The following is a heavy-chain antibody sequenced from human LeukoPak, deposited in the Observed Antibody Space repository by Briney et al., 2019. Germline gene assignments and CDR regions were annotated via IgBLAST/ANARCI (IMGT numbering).Heavy chain of an antibody. Sequence: GSSVKVSCKASGYNFSGHYMHWVRQAPGQGLEWMGWIKPSNGDTNYAQNFQGRVTMTRDTSINTAYMELSSLRSDDTAVYYCARGEVEMATPTGFDYWGQGTLVTVSS. V-gene: IGHV1-2*02. D-gene: IGHD5-24*01. CDR2: IKPSNGDT. CDR3: ARGEVEMATPTGFDY. CDR1: GYNFSGHY. J-gene: IGHJ4*02.